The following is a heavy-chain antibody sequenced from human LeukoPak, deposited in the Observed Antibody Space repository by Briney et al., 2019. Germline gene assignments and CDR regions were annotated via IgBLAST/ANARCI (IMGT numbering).Heavy chain of an antibody. Sequence: PGGSLRLSCAASGFTFSSYSMNWVRQAPRKGLEWVSSISSTSSYIYYADSVKGRFTISRDNAKNSLHLQMNSLRGDDTAVYYCVSYSGSVDYWGQGTLVTVSS. D-gene: IGHD1-26*01. CDR3: VSYSGSVDY. CDR1: GFTFSSYS. V-gene: IGHV3-21*06. CDR2: ISSTSSYI. J-gene: IGHJ4*02.